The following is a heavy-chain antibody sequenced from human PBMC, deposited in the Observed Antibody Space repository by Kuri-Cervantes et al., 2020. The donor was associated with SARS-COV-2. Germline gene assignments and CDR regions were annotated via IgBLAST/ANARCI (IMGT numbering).Heavy chain of an antibody. CDR3: ARSGSAPYYYYGMDV. V-gene: IGHV1-18*01. CDR2: ISAYNGNT. D-gene: IGHD3-10*01. Sequence: ASVKVSCKASGCTFINFDLNWVRRAPGQGLEWMGRISAYNGNTNYAQKFQGRVTVTTDTSTSTAYMDLRSLRSDDTAVYYCARSGSAPYYYYGMDVWGQGTTVTVSS. CDR1: GCTFINFD. J-gene: IGHJ6*02.